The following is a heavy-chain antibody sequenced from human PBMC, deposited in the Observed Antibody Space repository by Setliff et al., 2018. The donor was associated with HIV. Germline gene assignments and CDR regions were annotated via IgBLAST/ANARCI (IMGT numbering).Heavy chain of an antibody. D-gene: IGHD3-10*01. CDR3: SRLYGSGHYFAFDF. V-gene: IGHV4-34*01. Sequence: SETLSLTCAVYGGSLSAYSWTWIRQPPEKGLEWIGEINHSRSTKYNPSLRGRVTISADTSKNQFSLRLSSVTALDTAVYYCSRLYGSGHYFAFDFWGQGALVTVSS. CDR2: INHSRST. J-gene: IGHJ4*02. CDR1: GGSLSAYS.